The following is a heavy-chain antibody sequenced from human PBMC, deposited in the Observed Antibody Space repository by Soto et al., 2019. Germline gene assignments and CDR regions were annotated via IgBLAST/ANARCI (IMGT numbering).Heavy chain of an antibody. J-gene: IGHJ4*02. CDR2: ISPDGGST. CDR1: GFTFNSCA. CDR3: ARGQTWAHFDY. D-gene: IGHD1-26*01. V-gene: IGHV3-64*01. Sequence: EVQLVESGGGLVQPGGSLRLSCAASGFTFNSCAMHWVRQAPGKGLEYVSGISPDGGSTYYANSVKGRFTISRDNSKSTLYLQMGSLRPEDLAVYYCARGQTWAHFDYWGQGILVTVSS.